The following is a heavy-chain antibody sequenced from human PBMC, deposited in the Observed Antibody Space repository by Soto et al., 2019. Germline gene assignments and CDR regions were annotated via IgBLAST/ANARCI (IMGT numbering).Heavy chain of an antibody. J-gene: IGHJ6*02. Sequence: GSLRLSCAASGFTFSSYWMSWVRQAPGKGLEWVANIKQDGSEKYYVDSVKGRFTISRDNAKNSLYLQMNSLRAEDTAVYYCARGIVPAAIPWGYYYYYGMDVWGQGTTVTVSS. D-gene: IGHD2-2*01. CDR2: IKQDGSEK. CDR3: ARGIVPAAIPWGYYYYYGMDV. V-gene: IGHV3-7*01. CDR1: GFTFSSYW.